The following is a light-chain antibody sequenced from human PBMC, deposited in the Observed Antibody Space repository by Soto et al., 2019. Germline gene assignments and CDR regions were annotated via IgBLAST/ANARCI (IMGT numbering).Light chain of an antibody. CDR3: QQFGGSPRT. Sequence: EIVLTQSPGTLSLSPGERATLSCTASQSVSTSYLAWYQQKPGQAPRLLIYGASSRATGIPDRFSGSGSGTDFTLTISRLEPADFAVYYCQQFGGSPRTFGQGTKVEI. J-gene: IGKJ1*01. V-gene: IGKV3-20*01. CDR1: QSVSTSY. CDR2: GAS.